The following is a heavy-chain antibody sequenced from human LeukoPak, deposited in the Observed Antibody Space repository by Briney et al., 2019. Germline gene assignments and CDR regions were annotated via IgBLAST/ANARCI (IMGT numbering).Heavy chain of an antibody. CDR2: IYYSGST. CDR3: ARESAVAGSYYYYYYMDV. D-gene: IGHD6-19*01. CDR1: GGSISSYY. Sequence: SETLSLTCTVSGGSISSYYWSWIRQPPGKGLEWIGYIYYSGSTNYNPSLKSRVTMSVDTSKNQFSLKLSSVTAADTAVYYCARESAVAGSYYYYYYMDVWGKGTTVTISS. V-gene: IGHV4-59*12. J-gene: IGHJ6*03.